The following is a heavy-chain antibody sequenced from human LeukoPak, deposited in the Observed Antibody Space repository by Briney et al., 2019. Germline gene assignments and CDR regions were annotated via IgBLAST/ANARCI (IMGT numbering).Heavy chain of an antibody. D-gene: IGHD3-10*01. V-gene: IGHV3-30-3*01. CDR2: ISYDGSNK. CDR1: GFTFSSYA. J-gene: IGHJ4*02. Sequence: GGSLRLSCAASGFTFSSYAMHWVRQAPGKGLEWVAVISYDGSNKYYADSVKGRFTISRDNSKNTLYLQMNSLRAEDTAVYYCARDSVEVRGDIIPYYFDYWGQGTLVTVSS. CDR3: ARDSVEVRGDIIPYYFDY.